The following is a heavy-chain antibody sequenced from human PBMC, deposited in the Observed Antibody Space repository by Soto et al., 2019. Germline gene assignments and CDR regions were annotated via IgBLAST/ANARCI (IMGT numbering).Heavy chain of an antibody. CDR1: GYTFTSYA. J-gene: IGHJ4*02. CDR3: ARFRELSGDYFDY. Sequence: GASVKVSCKASGYTFTSYAMHWVRQAPGQRLEWMGWINAGNGNTKYSQKFQGRVTITRDTSASTAYMELSSLRSEDTAVYYCARFRELSGDYFDYWGQGTLVTVSS. D-gene: IGHD3-16*02. V-gene: IGHV1-3*01. CDR2: INAGNGNT.